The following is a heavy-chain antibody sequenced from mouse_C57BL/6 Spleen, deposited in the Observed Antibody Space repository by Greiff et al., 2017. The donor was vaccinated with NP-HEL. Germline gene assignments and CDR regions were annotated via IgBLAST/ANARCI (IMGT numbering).Heavy chain of an antibody. CDR1: GFTFSDYY. CDR2: ISNGGGST. Sequence: EVKVVESGGGLVQPGGSLKLSCAASGFTFSDYYMYWVRQTPEKRLEWVAYISNGGGSTYYPDTVKGRFTISRDNAKNTLYLQMSRLKSEDTAMYYCARRTQYYFDYWGQGTTLTVSS. CDR3: ARRTQYYFDY. V-gene: IGHV5-12*01. J-gene: IGHJ2*01.